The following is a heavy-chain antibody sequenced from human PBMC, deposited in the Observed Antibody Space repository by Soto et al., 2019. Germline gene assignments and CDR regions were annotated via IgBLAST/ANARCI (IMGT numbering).Heavy chain of an antibody. D-gene: IGHD6-13*01. J-gene: IGHJ3*02. V-gene: IGHV3-30-3*01. Sequence: QVQLEESGGGVVQPGTSLRLSCVDSGFTFSSYGMHWVRQAPGKGLEWVAVIPNTENKKYYADSVKGRFTISRDNSQNTLFLQMDSLMSEDTAVYYCASTAGGTVRGALDIWGKGTMVTVS. CDR1: GFTFSSYG. CDR2: IPNTENKK. CDR3: ASTAGGTVRGALDI.